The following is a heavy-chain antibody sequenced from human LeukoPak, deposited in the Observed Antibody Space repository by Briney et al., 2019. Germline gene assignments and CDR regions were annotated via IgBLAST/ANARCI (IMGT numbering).Heavy chain of an antibody. CDR3: AKDEYYGSGTYYIY. J-gene: IGHJ4*02. CDR1: GFTFSNSA. CDR2: ISGSGGYT. D-gene: IGHD3-10*01. V-gene: IGHV3-23*01. Sequence: GGSLRLSCAASGFTFSNSAMSWVRQAPGKGLEWVSAISGSGGYTFYADSVKGRFTISRDNSKNTLYLQMNSLRAEDTAVYYCAKDEYYGSGTYYIYWGQGTLVTVSP.